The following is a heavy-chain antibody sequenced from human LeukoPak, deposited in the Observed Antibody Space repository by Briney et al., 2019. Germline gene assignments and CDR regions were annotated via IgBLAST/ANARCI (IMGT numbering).Heavy chain of an antibody. J-gene: IGHJ6*03. CDR2: ISYNGGHT. D-gene: IGHD3/OR15-3a*01. V-gene: IGHV3-64*01. Sequence: GGSLRLSCVASGFTFSHYAMFWVRQAPGKGLEYVSGISYNGGHTYYATSVKDRFIVSRDNSRSTLFLQMGSLRTDDMGVYYCTSPQRCIYNRDWYDYYYYMDVWGEGTTVTVSS. CDR1: GFTFSHYA. CDR3: TSPQRCIYNRDWYDYYYYMDV.